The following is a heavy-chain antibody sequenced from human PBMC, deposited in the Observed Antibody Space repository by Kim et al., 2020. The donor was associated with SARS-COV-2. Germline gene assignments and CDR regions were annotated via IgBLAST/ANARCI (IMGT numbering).Heavy chain of an antibody. Sequence: SVKVSCKASGGTFSSYAISWVRQAPGQGLEWMGGIIPIFGTANYAQKFQGRVTITADESTSTAYMELSSLRSEDTAVYYCARAQSGGSYYANRPPYYYYYGMDVWGQGTTVTVSS. CDR3: ARAQSGGSYYANRPPYYYYYGMDV. CDR2: IIPIFGTA. V-gene: IGHV1-69*13. CDR1: GGTFSSYA. D-gene: IGHD1-26*01. J-gene: IGHJ6*02.